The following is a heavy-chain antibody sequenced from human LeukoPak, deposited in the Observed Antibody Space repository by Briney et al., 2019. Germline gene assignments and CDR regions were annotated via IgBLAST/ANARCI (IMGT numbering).Heavy chain of an antibody. CDR3: ARDGGGHCDPTGSFMLDC. Sequence: SQTLSLTCAISGDSVSANTCAWSWIRQSPSRGLEWLGRTYYRSKWCSDYAISVRSRITFTPDTSKNQLSLQLDSVTPEDTAIYFCARDGGGHCDPTGSFMLDCWGQGTPVTVSS. CDR1: GDSVSANTCA. CDR2: TYYRSKWCS. V-gene: IGHV6-1*01. J-gene: IGHJ4*02. D-gene: IGHD2-15*01.